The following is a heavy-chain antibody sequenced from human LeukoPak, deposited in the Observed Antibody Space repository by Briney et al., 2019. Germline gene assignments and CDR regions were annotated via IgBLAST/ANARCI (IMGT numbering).Heavy chain of an antibody. Sequence: GGSLRLSCAASGFTFSSYWMSWVRQAPGKGLEWVANLKQDGSEKYYVDSVKGRFTISRDNAKNSLHLQMNSLRAEDTALYYCARGSYDILTGFNWFDPWGQGTLVTVSS. J-gene: IGHJ5*02. CDR2: LKQDGSEK. CDR3: ARGSYDILTGFNWFDP. V-gene: IGHV3-7*03. D-gene: IGHD3-9*01. CDR1: GFTFSSYW.